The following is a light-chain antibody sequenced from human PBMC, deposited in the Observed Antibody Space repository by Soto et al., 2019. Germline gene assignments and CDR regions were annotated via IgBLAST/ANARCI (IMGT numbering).Light chain of an antibody. J-gene: IGKJ1*01. Sequence: IQMTQSPSSLSASVGDRVTITCRASQDIRNELGWYQQKPGKAPKLLIYAASSLQSGVPSRVSGSGSGTDFTLTISSLQPDDFATYYCQQYNPYSPWTFGQGTKVDIK. CDR1: QDIRNE. CDR2: AAS. CDR3: QQYNPYSPWT. V-gene: IGKV1-17*01.